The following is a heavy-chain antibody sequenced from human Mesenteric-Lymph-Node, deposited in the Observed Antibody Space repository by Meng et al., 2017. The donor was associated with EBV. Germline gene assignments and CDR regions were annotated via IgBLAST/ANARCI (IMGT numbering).Heavy chain of an antibody. Sequence: QVQARESGPGLVKPSETLSLTCTVSGGSISSSSYYWGWIRQPPGKGLEWIGDFYYSENTYYNPSLKSRVTISVDTSKNQFSLKLSSVTAADTAVYYCARRPWSLYYYFDYWGPGTLVTVSS. V-gene: IGHV4-39*07. J-gene: IGHJ4*02. D-gene: IGHD1-26*01. CDR3: ARRPWSLYYYFDY. CDR1: GGSISSSSYY. CDR2: FYYSENT.